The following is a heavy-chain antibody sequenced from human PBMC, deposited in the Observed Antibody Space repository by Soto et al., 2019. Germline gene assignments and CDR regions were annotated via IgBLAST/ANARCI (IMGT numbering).Heavy chain of an antibody. J-gene: IGHJ6*02. Sequence: QVQLVQSGAEMKKPGSSVRVSCKASGTIFSSYTISWVRQAPGQGLEWMGRIIPILGETNSAQKFQDRVTLTADKSTNTPYMELNSLRLEDTAVYYCARGLGGRMDDWGQGTTVTVSS. CDR1: GTIFSSYT. CDR3: ARGLGGRMDD. CDR2: IIPILGET. V-gene: IGHV1-69*08. D-gene: IGHD3-16*01.